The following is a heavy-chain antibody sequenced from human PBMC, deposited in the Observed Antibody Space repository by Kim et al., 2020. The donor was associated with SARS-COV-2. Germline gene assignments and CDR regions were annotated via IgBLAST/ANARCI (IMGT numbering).Heavy chain of an antibody. V-gene: IGHV1-18*01. CDR1: GYTFTSYG. Sequence: ASVKVSCKASGYTFTSYGISWVRQAPGQGLEWMGWISAYNGNTNYAQKLQGRVTMTTDTSTSTAYMELTSLRSDDTAVYYCARDPGCSSTSCYPPYDFWSGYYSYYGMDVWGQGTTVTVSS. J-gene: IGHJ6*02. CDR2: ISAYNGNT. CDR3: ARDPGCSSTSCYPPYDFWSGYYSYYGMDV. D-gene: IGHD3-3*01.